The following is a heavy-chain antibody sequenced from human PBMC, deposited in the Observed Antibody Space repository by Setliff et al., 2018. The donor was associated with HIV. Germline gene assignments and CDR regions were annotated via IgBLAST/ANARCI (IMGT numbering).Heavy chain of an antibody. J-gene: IGHJ3*02. V-gene: IGHV1-69*05. CDR1: GVTFSNYA. CDR3: ARDTGQQLVGFDI. D-gene: IGHD6-13*01. Sequence: GVSVKVSCKASGVTFSNYAISWVRQAPGQGLEWMGGIIPIFGTANYAQKFQGRVTITTDESTITAYMELSSMRSEDTAVYYCARDTGQQLVGFDIWGQGTMVTVSS. CDR2: IIPIFGTA.